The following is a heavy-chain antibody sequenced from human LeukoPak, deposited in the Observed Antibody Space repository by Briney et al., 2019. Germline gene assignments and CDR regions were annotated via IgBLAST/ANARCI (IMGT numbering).Heavy chain of an antibody. V-gene: IGHV3-21*01. J-gene: IGHJ5*01. CDR3: ARALYCSSTGCYGFDS. CDR2: ISSSSSYI. CDR1: GFTFSSYS. Sequence: GGSLRLSCAASGFTFSSYSMNWVRQAPGKGLEWVSSISSSSSYIYYADSVKGRFTVSRDNAKNALYLQMNILRAEDTAVYYCARALYCSSTGCYGFDSWGQGTLVTVSS. D-gene: IGHD2-2*01.